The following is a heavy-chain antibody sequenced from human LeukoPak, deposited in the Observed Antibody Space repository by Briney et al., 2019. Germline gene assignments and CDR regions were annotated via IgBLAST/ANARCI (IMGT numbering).Heavy chain of an antibody. CDR3: ATYRQIQVPFEF. CDR2: IFPSSDEI. D-gene: IGHD5-18*01. V-gene: IGHV3-23*01. Sequence: GGSLRLSCAASGFSFSDFPMIWVRQAPGKGLEWVSSIFPSSDEIHYADSVKGRFTISRDNSRSTLSLQMNSLRAEDTATYYCATYRQIQVPFEFWGQGTLVTVSS. J-gene: IGHJ4*02. CDR1: GFSFSDFP.